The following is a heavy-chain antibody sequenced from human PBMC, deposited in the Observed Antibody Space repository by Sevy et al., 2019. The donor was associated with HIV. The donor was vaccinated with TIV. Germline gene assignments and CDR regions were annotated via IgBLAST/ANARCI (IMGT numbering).Heavy chain of an antibody. CDR1: GGSISSYY. V-gene: IGHV4-59*01. CDR2: IYYSGST. Sequence: SETLSLTCTVSGGSISSYYWSWIRQPPGKGLEWIGYIYYSGSTNYNPSLKSRVTISVDTSKNQFSLKLSSVTAADTAVYYCAGDRTTSAGGYYYGMDVWGQGTTVTVSS. CDR3: AGDRTTSAGGYYYGMDV. J-gene: IGHJ6*02. D-gene: IGHD4-4*01.